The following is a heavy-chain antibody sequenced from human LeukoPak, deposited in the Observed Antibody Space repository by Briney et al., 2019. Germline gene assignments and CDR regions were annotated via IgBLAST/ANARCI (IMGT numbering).Heavy chain of an antibody. D-gene: IGHD1-1*01. CDR2: INPNSGGT. Sequence: ASVKVSCKASGYTFTGYYIHWVRQAPGQGLEWMGWINPNSGGTNYAQKFQGRVTMTRDTSISTAYMELSRLRSDDTAVYYCAREFASRTTGTTLDYWGQGTLVTVSS. J-gene: IGHJ4*02. CDR1: GYTFTGYY. V-gene: IGHV1-2*02. CDR3: AREFASRTTGTTLDY.